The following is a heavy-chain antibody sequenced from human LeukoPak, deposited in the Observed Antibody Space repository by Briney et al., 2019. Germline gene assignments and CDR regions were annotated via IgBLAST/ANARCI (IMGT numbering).Heavy chain of an antibody. Sequence: ASVKVSCKASGYTFTGYYMHWGRQAPGQGLEWMGRINPNSGGTNYAQKFQGRVTMTRDTSISTAYMELSRLRSDDTAVYYCARRVVGASGGFFDYWGQGTLVTVSS. V-gene: IGHV1-2*06. CDR2: INPNSGGT. D-gene: IGHD1-26*01. CDR1: GYTFTGYY. CDR3: ARRVVGASGGFFDY. J-gene: IGHJ4*02.